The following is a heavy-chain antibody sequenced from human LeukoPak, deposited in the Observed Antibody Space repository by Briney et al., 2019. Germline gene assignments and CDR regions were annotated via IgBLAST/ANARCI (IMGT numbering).Heavy chain of an antibody. V-gene: IGHV3-49*04. J-gene: IGHJ4*02. CDR1: GFTFGDYA. D-gene: IGHD3-22*01. CDR3: TTYHYDTSGYYYVTY. CDR2: IRSKAYGGTA. Sequence: GGSLRLSCTASGFTFGDYAMCWVRQAPGKGLEWVGFIRSKAYGGTADYAASLKGRFTISRDDSKNIAYLHLISLKTEDTAVYYCTTYHYDTSGYYYVTYWGQGTLVTVSS.